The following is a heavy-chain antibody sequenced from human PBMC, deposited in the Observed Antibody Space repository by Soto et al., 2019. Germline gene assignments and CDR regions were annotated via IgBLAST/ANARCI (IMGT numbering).Heavy chain of an antibody. D-gene: IGHD2-2*01. V-gene: IGHV3-30*04. CDR3: AKEQVVPAALGYYYGMDV. CDR2: ISYDGSNK. CDR1: GFTFSSYA. Sequence: PGGSLRLSCTAPGFTFSSYARHWGRQAPGNGLEWVAVISYDGSNKYYADSVKGRFTISRDNSKNTLYLKMNSLRAEDTAVYYCAKEQVVPAALGYYYGMDVCGQGTTVTVSS. J-gene: IGHJ6*02.